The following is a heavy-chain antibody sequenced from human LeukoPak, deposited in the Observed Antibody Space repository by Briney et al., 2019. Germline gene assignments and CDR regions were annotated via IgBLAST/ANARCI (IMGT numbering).Heavy chain of an antibody. J-gene: IGHJ6*02. CDR1: GFTFSVYD. CDR3: AREVYSDSAYYGMDV. Sequence: PGGSLRLSCAASGFTFSVYDMHWVRQGTGRGLEWFSAITSGGATFFSESVQGRFTISRDSAQNSLYLQMNSLEAGDTAVYYCAREVYSDSAYYGMDVWGQGTTVIVSS. D-gene: IGHD4-11*01. V-gene: IGHV3-13*01. CDR2: ITSGGAT.